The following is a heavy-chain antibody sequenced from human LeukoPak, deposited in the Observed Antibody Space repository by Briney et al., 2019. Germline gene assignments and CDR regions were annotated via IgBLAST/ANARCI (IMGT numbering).Heavy chain of an antibody. Sequence: GGSLRLSCAASGFTFSSYSMNWVRQAPGKGLEWVSYISSSSSTIYYADSVKGRFTISRDNAKNSLYLQMNSLRAEDTAVYYCARERDYVLVVVAASYMDVWGKGTTVTVSS. D-gene: IGHD2-15*01. CDR3: ARERDYVLVVVAASYMDV. V-gene: IGHV3-48*01. J-gene: IGHJ6*03. CDR1: GFTFSSYS. CDR2: ISSSSSTI.